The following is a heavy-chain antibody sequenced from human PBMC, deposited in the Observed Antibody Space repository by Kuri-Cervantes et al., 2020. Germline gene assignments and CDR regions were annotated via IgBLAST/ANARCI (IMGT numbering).Heavy chain of an antibody. CDR1: GFTFSNFW. V-gene: IGHV3-7*01. CDR3: ARAWRSRIAFDI. D-gene: IGHD5-24*01. CDR2: IKQDGSEK. J-gene: IGHJ3*02. Sequence: GGSLRLSCAASGFTFSNFWMAWIRQAPGKGLEWVANIKQDGSEKYYVDSVKGRFTISRDNAKNSLYLQMNSLRAEDTAVYYCARAWRSRIAFDIWGQGTMVTVSS.